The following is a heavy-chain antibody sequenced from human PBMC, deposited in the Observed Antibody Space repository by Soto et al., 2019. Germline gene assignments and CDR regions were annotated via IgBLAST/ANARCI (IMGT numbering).Heavy chain of an antibody. J-gene: IGHJ3*02. D-gene: IGHD2-8*01. CDR1: GGTFSSYA. CDR3: ARDKGYCTNGVCSPNAFDI. Sequence: EASVKVSCKASGGTFSSYAISWVRQAPGQGLEWMGGIIPIFGTANYAQKFQGRVTITADESTSTAYMELSSLRSEDTAVYYCARDKGYCTNGVCSPNAFDIWGQGTMVTVSS. V-gene: IGHV1-69*13. CDR2: IIPIFGTA.